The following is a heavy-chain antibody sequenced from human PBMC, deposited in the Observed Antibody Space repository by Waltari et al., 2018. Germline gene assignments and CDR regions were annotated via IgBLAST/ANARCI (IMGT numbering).Heavy chain of an antibody. CDR1: GFTFSSYA. Sequence: QVQLVESGGGVVQPGRSLRLSCAASGFTFSSYAMHWVRQAPGKGLGWVAVISYYGSNKYYADSVKGRFTISRDNSKNTLYLQMNSLRAEDTAVYYCARVPRGDWYFDLWGRGTLVTVSS. CDR3: ARVPRGDWYFDL. J-gene: IGHJ2*01. CDR2: ISYYGSNK. V-gene: IGHV3-30*01.